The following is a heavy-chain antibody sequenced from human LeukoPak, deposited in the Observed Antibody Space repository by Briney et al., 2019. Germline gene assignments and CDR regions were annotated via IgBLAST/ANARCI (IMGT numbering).Heavy chain of an antibody. CDR1: GFTFSSYS. D-gene: IGHD3-22*01. Sequence: GGSLRLSCAASGFTFSSYSMNWVRQAPGKGLEWVSYISSSSSTIYYADSVKGRFTISRDNAKNSLYLQMNSLRAEDTAVYYCARDWGDYYDSSGYYPMIGYWGQGTLVTVSS. V-gene: IGHV3-48*04. CDR2: ISSSSSTI. CDR3: ARDWGDYYDSSGYYPMIGY. J-gene: IGHJ4*02.